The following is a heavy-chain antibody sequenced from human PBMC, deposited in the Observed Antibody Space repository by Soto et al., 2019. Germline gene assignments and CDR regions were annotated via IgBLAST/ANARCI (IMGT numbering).Heavy chain of an antibody. Sequence: GGSLRLSCAASGFTFSSYAMSWVRQAPGKGLEWVSAISGSGGSTYYADSVKGRFTISRDNSKNTLYLQMNSLRAEDTAVYYCAKDRXRITMVRGVPYYYGMDVWGQGTTVTVSS. D-gene: IGHD3-10*01. CDR1: GFTFSSYA. J-gene: IGHJ6*02. V-gene: IGHV3-23*01. CDR3: AKDRXRITMVRGVPYYYGMDV. CDR2: ISGSGGST.